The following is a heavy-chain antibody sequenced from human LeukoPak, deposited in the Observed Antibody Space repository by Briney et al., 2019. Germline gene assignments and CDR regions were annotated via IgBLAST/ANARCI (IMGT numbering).Heavy chain of an antibody. Sequence: GGSLRLSCAASGFTFSSYTMSWVRQAPGKGLEWVSVIAYSGGSTYYADSVKGRFTISRGNSKNTLYLQINSLRAEDTAVYYCGKTTAGYSSGQKPAWPVDYWGQGTLVTVSS. CDR1: GFTFSSYT. V-gene: IGHV3-23*01. D-gene: IGHD5-18*01. CDR2: IAYSGGST. J-gene: IGHJ4*02. CDR3: GKTTAGYSSGQKPAWPVDY.